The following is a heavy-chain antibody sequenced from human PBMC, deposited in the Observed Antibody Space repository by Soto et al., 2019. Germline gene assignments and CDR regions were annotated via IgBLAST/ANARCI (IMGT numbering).Heavy chain of an antibody. Sequence: QVQLVQSGAEVKKPGSSVKVSCKASGGTFSIYTISWVRQAPGQGLEWMGRIIPILGIANYAQKFQGRVTITADKSTSTASRELSSLRSEDTAVYYCASVDGYNSVGYWGQGTMVTVSS. CDR2: IIPILGIA. D-gene: IGHD5-12*01. CDR1: GGTFSIYT. J-gene: IGHJ4*02. CDR3: ASVDGYNSVGY. V-gene: IGHV1-69*02.